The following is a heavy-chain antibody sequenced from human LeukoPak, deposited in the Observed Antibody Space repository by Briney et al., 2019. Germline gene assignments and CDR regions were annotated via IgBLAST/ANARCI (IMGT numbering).Heavy chain of an antibody. V-gene: IGHV4-34*01. CDR2: ISHSGST. Sequence: SETLSLTCAVYGGSFSGYYWSRIRQPPGKGLEWIGEISHSGSTKYNPSLKRRGTISVDTSKNQFSLKLSSVTAADTAVYYCARRDDYYDSRGYDDAFDIWGQGTKVTVSS. CDR1: GGSFSGYY. D-gene: IGHD3-22*01. CDR3: ARRDDYYDSRGYDDAFDI. J-gene: IGHJ3*02.